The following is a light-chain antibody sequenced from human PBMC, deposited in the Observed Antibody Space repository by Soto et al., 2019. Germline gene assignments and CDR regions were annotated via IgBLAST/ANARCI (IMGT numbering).Light chain of an antibody. Sequence: DIQMTQSPSSLSASVGDRVTITCRASQGISSSLSWYQQKPGNAPKLLIYAASTLQSGVPSRFSGSGSGTDFTLTSSSLQPEDFATYYCEKYDSVPWTFGPGTKVEIK. J-gene: IGKJ3*01. CDR3: EKYDSVPWT. V-gene: IGKV1-27*01. CDR1: QGISSS. CDR2: AAS.